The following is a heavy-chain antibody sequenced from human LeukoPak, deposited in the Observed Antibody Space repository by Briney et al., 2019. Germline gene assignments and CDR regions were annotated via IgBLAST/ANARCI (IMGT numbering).Heavy chain of an antibody. CDR3: ARDALQTGTTGSVDV. CDR2: IYTSGST. Sequence: SETLSLTCTVSGDSISSGGYYWSWIRQPAGKGLEWIGRIYTSGSTNYNPSLKSRVTISVDTSKNQFSLKLSSVTAADTAVYYCARDALQTGTTGSVDVWGKGTTVTVSS. V-gene: IGHV4-61*02. J-gene: IGHJ6*04. CDR1: GDSISSGGYY. D-gene: IGHD1-1*01.